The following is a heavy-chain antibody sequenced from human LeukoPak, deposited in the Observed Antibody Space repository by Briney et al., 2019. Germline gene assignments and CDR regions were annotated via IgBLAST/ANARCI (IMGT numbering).Heavy chain of an antibody. V-gene: IGHV3-53*01. CDR3: ARYDSSGYYYYFDY. CDR2: IYSGGST. CDR1: GFTVSSNY. Sequence: PGGSLRLSCAASGFTVSSNYMSWVRQAPGKGLEWVSVIYSGGSTYYADSVKGRFTISRDNSKNTLYLQMSSLRAEDTAVYYCARYDSSGYYYYFDYWGQGTLVTVSS. D-gene: IGHD3-22*01. J-gene: IGHJ4*02.